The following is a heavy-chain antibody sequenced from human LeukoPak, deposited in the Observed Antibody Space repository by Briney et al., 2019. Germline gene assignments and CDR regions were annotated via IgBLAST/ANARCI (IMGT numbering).Heavy chain of an antibody. J-gene: IGHJ5*02. V-gene: IGHV1-2*02. CDR1: GYTFTGYY. Sequence: ASVKVSCKASGYTFTGYYMHWVRQAPGQGLEWMRWINPNSGGTNYAQKFQGRVTMTRDTSISTAYMELSGLRSDDTAVYYCARDTTRDNWFDPWGQGTLVTVSS. D-gene: IGHD1-26*01. CDR3: ARDTTRDNWFDP. CDR2: INPNSGGT.